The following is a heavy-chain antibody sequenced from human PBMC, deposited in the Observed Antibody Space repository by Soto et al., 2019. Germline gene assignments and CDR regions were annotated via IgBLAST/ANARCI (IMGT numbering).Heavy chain of an antibody. Sequence: QVQLVESGGGVVQPGRSLRLSCTASGFTFNSHGMHWVRQAPGKWLEWVAGLSYDGINKFYLDSVKGRFTISRDNAKNTVYLQMNSLRADDTALYFCVKPIWGGTVTSDFQHWGQGTLVSVSS. V-gene: IGHV3-30*18. D-gene: IGHD4-17*01. CDR3: VKPIWGGTVTSDFQH. J-gene: IGHJ1*01. CDR1: GFTFNSHG. CDR2: LSYDGINK.